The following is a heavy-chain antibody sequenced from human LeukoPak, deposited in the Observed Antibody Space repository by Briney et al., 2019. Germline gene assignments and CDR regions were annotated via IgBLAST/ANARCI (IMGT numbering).Heavy chain of an antibody. CDR1: GYTFTGYY. D-gene: IGHD3-3*01. V-gene: IGHV1-2*02. CDR3: ARASITIFGVVRNWFDP. J-gene: IGHJ5*02. Sequence: GASVKVSCKASGYTFTGYYMHWVRQAPGQGLEWMGWINPNSGGTNYAQKFQGRVTITRDTSISTAYMELSRLRSDDTAVYYCARASITIFGVVRNWFDPWGQGTLVTVSS. CDR2: INPNSGGT.